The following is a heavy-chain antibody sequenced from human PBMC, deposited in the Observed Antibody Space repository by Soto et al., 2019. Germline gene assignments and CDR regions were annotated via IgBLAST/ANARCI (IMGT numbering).Heavy chain of an antibody. J-gene: IGHJ5*02. V-gene: IGHV3-21*01. CDR2: ISSNSAYI. Sequence: PGGSRRRSGSAAGGRFRSCTMPWFRQAPEKGLEWVSTISSNSAYIYYTDALRGRFTISRDNAKNSLHLQMNSLRAEDTAVYYCTRDASRDSSARGWFDPWGPRTLVTASS. CDR3: TRDASRDSSARGWFDP. CDR1: GGRFRSCT. D-gene: IGHD6-13*01.